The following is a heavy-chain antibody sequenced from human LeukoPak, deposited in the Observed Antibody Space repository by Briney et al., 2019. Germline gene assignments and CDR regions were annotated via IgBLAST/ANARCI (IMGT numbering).Heavy chain of an antibody. D-gene: IGHD2-2*01. CDR1: GYTFTGYF. V-gene: IGHV1-2*02. Sequence: ASVNVSCKASGYTFTGYFMHWVRQAPGQGLEWMGWINPNSGGTNYAQKFQGRVTMTRDTSISTAYMELSRLRSDDTAVYYCASSIVYCSSTSCYFIWGQGTLVTVSS. CDR2: INPNSGGT. J-gene: IGHJ1*01. CDR3: ASSIVYCSSTSCYFI.